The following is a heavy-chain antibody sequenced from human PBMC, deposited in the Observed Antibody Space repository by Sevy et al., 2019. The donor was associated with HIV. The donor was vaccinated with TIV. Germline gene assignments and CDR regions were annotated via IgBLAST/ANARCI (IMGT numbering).Heavy chain of an antibody. Sequence: GGSLRLSCAASGFTFSNYDMHWVRQAPGKGLEWVVLISYDGTYKYYADSVKGRFTISRDNSKNTLYLQMNSLRPEGTAVYYCAKERGSYRSGFDYWGQGTLVTVSS. CDR2: ISYDGTYK. CDR1: GFTFSNYD. J-gene: IGHJ4*02. D-gene: IGHD3-16*02. V-gene: IGHV3-30*18. CDR3: AKERGSYRSGFDY.